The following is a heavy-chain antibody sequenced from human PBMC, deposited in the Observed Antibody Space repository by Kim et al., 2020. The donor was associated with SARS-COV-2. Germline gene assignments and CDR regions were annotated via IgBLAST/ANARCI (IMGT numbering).Heavy chain of an antibody. D-gene: IGHD5-12*01. V-gene: IGHV4-34*01. Sequence: SETLSLTCAVYGGSFSGYYWSWIRQPPGKGLEWIGEINHSGSTNYNPSLKSRVTISVDTSKNQFSLKLSSVTAADTAVYYCARGYSGYGRGYAFDIWGQGTMVTVSS. CDR1: GGSFSGYY. CDR2: INHSGST. CDR3: ARGYSGYGRGYAFDI. J-gene: IGHJ3*02.